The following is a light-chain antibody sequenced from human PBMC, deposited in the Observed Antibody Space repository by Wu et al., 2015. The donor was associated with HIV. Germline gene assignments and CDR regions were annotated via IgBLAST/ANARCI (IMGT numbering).Light chain of an antibody. CDR1: QDINRY. Sequence: IQLTQSPSSLSASVGDRVTITCWTSQDINRYLAWYQEKPGKAPKLLIYAVSTLGSGVPSRLSGSGSGTEFTLTISSLQPEDFATYYCQQVNAYPLTFGGGTKVEI. J-gene: IGKJ4*01. CDR2: AVS. V-gene: IGKV1-9*01. CDR3: QQVNAYPLT.